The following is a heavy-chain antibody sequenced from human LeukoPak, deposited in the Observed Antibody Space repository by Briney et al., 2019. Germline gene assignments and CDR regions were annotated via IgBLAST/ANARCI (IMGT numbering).Heavy chain of an antibody. J-gene: IGHJ3*02. CDR1: GFTFSSYE. V-gene: IGHV3-48*03. CDR3: ARKGLSTRDAFDI. D-gene: IGHD3-16*02. Sequence: GGSLRLSCAASGFTFSSYEMNWVRQAPGKGLEWVSYISSSGSTIYYADSVKGRFTISRDNAKNSLYLQMISLRAEDTAVYYCARKGLSTRDAFDIWGQGTMVTVSS. CDR2: ISSSGSTI.